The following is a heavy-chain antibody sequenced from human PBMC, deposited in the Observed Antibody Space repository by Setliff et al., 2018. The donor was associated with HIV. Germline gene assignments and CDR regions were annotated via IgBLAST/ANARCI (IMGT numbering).Heavy chain of an antibody. CDR2: VDDTGST. Sequence: ASETLSLTCSVSGDSFTGYYWNWIRQSPGKGLELIGYVDDTGSTDYNPSLTSRVTISVDMSKNQFSLKVTSVTAADTAVYYCARYVAYDEDDFDIWGQGTMVTVSS. J-gene: IGHJ3*02. D-gene: IGHD3-16*01. CDR3: ARYVAYDEDDFDI. CDR1: GDSFTGYY. V-gene: IGHV4-59*12.